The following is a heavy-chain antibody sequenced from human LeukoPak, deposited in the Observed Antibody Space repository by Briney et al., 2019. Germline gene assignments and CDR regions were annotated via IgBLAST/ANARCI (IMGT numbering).Heavy chain of an antibody. CDR3: AKEGSGYAFDI. Sequence: GGSLRLSCAASGFTFDDYAMHWVRQAPGKGLEWVSGISWNSGSIGYADSVKGRFTISRDNAKNSLYLQMNSLRAEDTALYYCAKEGSGYAFDIWGQGTMVTVSS. J-gene: IGHJ3*02. D-gene: IGHD6-19*01. V-gene: IGHV3-9*01. CDR2: ISWNSGSI. CDR1: GFTFDDYA.